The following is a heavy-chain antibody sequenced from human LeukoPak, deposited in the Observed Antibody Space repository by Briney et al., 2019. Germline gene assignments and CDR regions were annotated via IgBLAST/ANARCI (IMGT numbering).Heavy chain of an antibody. CDR1: GFTVSSNY. V-gene: IGHV3-66*01. CDR3: AREGRDGYNWALHY. CDR2: IYSGGST. D-gene: IGHD5-24*01. J-gene: IGHJ4*02. Sequence: PGGSLRLSCAASGFTVSSNYMSWVRQAPGKGLEWVSVIYSGGSTYYADSVKGRFTISRDNSKNTLYLQMNSLRAEDTAVYYCAREGRDGYNWALHYWGQGTLVTVSS.